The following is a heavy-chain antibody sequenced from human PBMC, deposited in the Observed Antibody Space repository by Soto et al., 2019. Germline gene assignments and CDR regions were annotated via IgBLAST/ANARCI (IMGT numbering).Heavy chain of an antibody. CDR1: GYTFTNYY. D-gene: IGHD2-21*01. CDR3: ARDGDGYNSWAIQYLDN. Sequence: QVQLVQSGAEVKKPGASVKVSCTASGYTFTNYYIHWVRQAPGQGLEWMGIINPSGGSTTYAPKFQGRITLTSHTSTSTVYMELSSLRSEDTAVFYCARDGDGYNSWAIQYLDNWGQGTLVTVSS. V-gene: IGHV1-46*01. CDR2: INPSGGST. J-gene: IGHJ4*02.